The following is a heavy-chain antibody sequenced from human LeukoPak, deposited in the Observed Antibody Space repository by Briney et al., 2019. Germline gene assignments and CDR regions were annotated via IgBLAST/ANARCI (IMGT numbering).Heavy chain of an antibody. V-gene: IGHV4-39*01. CDR1: GGSIRTTSSY. J-gene: IGHJ4*02. D-gene: IGHD3-16*01. CDR2: IFYSGYT. Sequence: KSSETLSLTCTVSGGSIRTTSSYWGWIRQPPGKGLEWIGSIFYSGYTYSNSSLESRVTMSVDTSKNQFSLKLNSVTAADTAIYYCARRFAGHTRNFDYWGQGTLVTVSS. CDR3: ARRFAGHTRNFDY.